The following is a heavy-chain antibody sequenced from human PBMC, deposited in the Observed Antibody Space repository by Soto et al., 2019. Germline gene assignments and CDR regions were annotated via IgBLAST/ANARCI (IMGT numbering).Heavy chain of an antibody. CDR2: IISILGIA. Sequence: QVQLVQSGAEVKKPGSSVKVSCKASGGTFSSYTISWVRQAPGQGLEWMGRIISILGIANYAQKFQGRVTITADKSTSTAYMELSSLRSEDTAVYYCRSVSPDFDYWGQGTLVTVSS. D-gene: IGHD1-20*01. J-gene: IGHJ4*02. CDR3: RSVSPDFDY. V-gene: IGHV1-69*02. CDR1: GGTFSSYT.